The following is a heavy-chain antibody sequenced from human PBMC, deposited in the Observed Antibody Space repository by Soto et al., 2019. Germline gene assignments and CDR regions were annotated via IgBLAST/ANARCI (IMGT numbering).Heavy chain of an antibody. V-gene: IGHV3-48*03. CDR3: VRGGIDY. CDR2: ISRSGGTI. CDR1: GFTFTNYE. Sequence: EVQLVESGGGLVQPGGSLRLSCVASGFTFTNYELNWVRQAPGKGLEWVSYISRSGGTIYYTDSVKGRFTISRDNAKNVLFMQMNSLRVEDTAVYYCVRGGIDYWGQGTLVAVSS. D-gene: IGHD3-16*01. J-gene: IGHJ4*02.